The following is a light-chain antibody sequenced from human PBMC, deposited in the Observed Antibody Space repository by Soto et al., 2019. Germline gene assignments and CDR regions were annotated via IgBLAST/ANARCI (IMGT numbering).Light chain of an antibody. CDR3: QQYYSSPVT. J-gene: IGKJ5*01. CDR1: QTLLYTSKNKPY. CDR2: WAS. V-gene: IGKV4-1*01. Sequence: IVMTQAPDSLAASLGERATINCKSSQTLLYTSKNKPYLAWYTQKPGQTPKLRIYWASTRESGVPDRCSGSGSGTDFTLTISSLQVEDVALYYCQQYYSSPVTFGQGTRLEI.